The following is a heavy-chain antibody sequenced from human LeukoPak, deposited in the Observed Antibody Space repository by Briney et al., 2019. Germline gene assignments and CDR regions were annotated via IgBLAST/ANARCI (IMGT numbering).Heavy chain of an antibody. V-gene: IGHV3-33*06. Sequence: GGSLRLSCAASGFTFSSYGMHWVRQAPGKGLEWVAVIWYDGSNKYYADSMKGRFTISRDNSKNTLYLQMNSLRAEDTAVYYCAKVTVVVPAAISYGVDYWGQGTLVTVSS. D-gene: IGHD2-2*01. CDR1: GFTFSSYG. CDR2: IWYDGSNK. CDR3: AKVTVVVPAAISYGVDY. J-gene: IGHJ4*02.